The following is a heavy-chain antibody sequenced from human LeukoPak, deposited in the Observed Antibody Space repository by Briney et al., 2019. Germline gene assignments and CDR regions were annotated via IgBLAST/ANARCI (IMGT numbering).Heavy chain of an antibody. V-gene: IGHV4-38-2*02. J-gene: IGHJ4*02. CDR1: GYSISSGYY. CDR3: ARGPAYGSLYYFDY. D-gene: IGHD6-13*01. CDR2: IYHSGST. Sequence: SETLSLTCTVSGYSISSGYYWGWIRPPPGKGLEWIGSIYHSGSTYYNPSLKSRVTISVDTSKNQFSLKLSSVTAADTAVYYCARGPAYGSLYYFDYWGQGTLVTVSS.